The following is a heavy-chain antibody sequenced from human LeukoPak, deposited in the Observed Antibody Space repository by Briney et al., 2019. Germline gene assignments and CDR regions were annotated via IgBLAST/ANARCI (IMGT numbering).Heavy chain of an antibody. V-gene: IGHV3-7*01. D-gene: IGHD5-12*01. J-gene: IGHJ4*02. CDR3: ARAYVATSRSFDY. CDR2: IKQDGSEK. CDR1: GFTFSSYG. Sequence: GGSLRLSCAASGFTFSSYGMSWVRQAPGKGLEGVANIKQDGSEKYYVDFVKGRFTISRDNAKNSLYLQMNSLRAEYKAVYYCARAYVATSRSFDYWGQGTLVTVSS.